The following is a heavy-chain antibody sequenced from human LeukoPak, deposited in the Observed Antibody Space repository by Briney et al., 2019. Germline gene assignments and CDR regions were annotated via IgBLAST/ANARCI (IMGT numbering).Heavy chain of an antibody. CDR1: GGTFSSYA. V-gene: IGHV1-69*13. J-gene: IGHJ6*03. CDR3: ASEFSTEDYYYYMDV. D-gene: IGHD1-1*01. CDR2: IIPIFGTA. Sequence: ASVKVSCKASGGTFSSYAISWVRQAPGQGLEWMGGIIPIFGTANYAQKFQGRVTVTADESTSTAYMELSSLRSEDTAVYYCASEFSTEDYYYYMDVWGKGTTVTVSS.